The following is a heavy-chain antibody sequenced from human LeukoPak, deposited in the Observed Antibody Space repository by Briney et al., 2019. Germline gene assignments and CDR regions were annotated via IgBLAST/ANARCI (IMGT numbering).Heavy chain of an antibody. J-gene: IGHJ3*02. Sequence: SVKVSYKASGGTFSSYAISWVRQAPGQGLEWMEGIIPIFGTANYAQKFQGRVTITTDESTSTAYMGLSSLRSEDTAVYYCARVGPQDAFDIWGQGTMVTVSS. CDR2: IIPIFGTA. V-gene: IGHV1-69*05. CDR3: ARVGPQDAFDI. CDR1: GGTFSSYA.